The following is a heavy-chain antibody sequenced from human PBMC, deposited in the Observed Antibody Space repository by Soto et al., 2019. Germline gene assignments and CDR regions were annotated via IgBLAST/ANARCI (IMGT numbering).Heavy chain of an antibody. V-gene: IGHV3-30*18. Sequence: QVHLVESGGGVVQPGRSLRLSCAASGFTFSTYGMHWVRQAPGKGLEWVAAIPYDERSKYYADSVKGRFTISRDNSKNPLYLQMNSLRAEDTAVYYCAKDPGYGLEYWGQGTLVTVSS. CDR2: IPYDERSK. CDR1: GFTFSTYG. CDR3: AKDPGYGLEY. J-gene: IGHJ4*02. D-gene: IGHD5-12*01.